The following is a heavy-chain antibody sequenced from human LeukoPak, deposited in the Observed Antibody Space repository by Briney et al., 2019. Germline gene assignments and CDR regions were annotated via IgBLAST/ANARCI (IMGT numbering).Heavy chain of an antibody. CDR1: GFTFSSYA. CDR2: ISSNGGST. V-gene: IGHV3-64*01. Sequence: GGSLRLSCAASGFTFSSYAMHWVRQAPGKGLEYVSAISSNGGSTYYANSVKGRFTISRDNSKNTLYLQMGSLRAEDMAVYYCARYVGQRGSYYYYYMDVWGKGTTVTVSS. J-gene: IGHJ6*03. CDR3: ARYVGQRGSYYYYYMDV. D-gene: IGHD3-10*01.